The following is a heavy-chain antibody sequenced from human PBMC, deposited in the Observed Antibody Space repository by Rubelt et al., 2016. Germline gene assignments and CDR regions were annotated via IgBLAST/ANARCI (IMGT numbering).Heavy chain of an antibody. CDR1: GFTFSSYS. V-gene: IGHV3-48*04. D-gene: IGHD5-24*01. Sequence: EVQLVESGGGLVQPGGSLRLSCAASGFTFSSYSMNWVRQAPGKGLEWVSYISSSSSTIYYADSVKCGFTISRDNAKNSLYLQMNSLRAEDTAVYYCASQPQRWLQYDGYWGQGTLVTVSS. CDR3: ASQPQRWLQYDGY. J-gene: IGHJ4*02. CDR2: ISSSSSTI.